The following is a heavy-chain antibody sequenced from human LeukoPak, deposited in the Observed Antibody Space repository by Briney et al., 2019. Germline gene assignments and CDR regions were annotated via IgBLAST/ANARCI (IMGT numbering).Heavy chain of an antibody. CDR3: ASGYCSSTSCRRPLYYYYYMDV. CDR1: GGSFSGYY. V-gene: IGHV4-34*01. D-gene: IGHD2-2*01. CDR2: ITHSGST. J-gene: IGHJ6*03. Sequence: SETLSLTCAVYGGSFSGYYWSWIRQPPGKGLEWIGEITHSGSTNYNPSLKSRVTISVDTSKNQFSLKLSSVTAADTAVYYCASGYCSSTSCRRPLYYYYYMDVWGKGTSVTVSS.